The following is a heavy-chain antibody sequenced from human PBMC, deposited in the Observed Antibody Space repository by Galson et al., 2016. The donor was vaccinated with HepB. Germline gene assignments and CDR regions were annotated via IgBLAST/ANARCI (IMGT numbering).Heavy chain of an antibody. CDR3: AGDHGSSGWLY. CDR2: IWYDGSKM. Sequence: SLRLSCAASGFMFSSYGMHWVRQAPGKGLEWVAIIWYDGSKMYYAESVKGRFTISRDYSKNTLYLQMNSLRAEDTAVYYCAGDHGSSGWLYWGQGTLVTVSS. D-gene: IGHD6-19*01. CDR1: GFMFSSYG. J-gene: IGHJ4*02. V-gene: IGHV3-33*01.